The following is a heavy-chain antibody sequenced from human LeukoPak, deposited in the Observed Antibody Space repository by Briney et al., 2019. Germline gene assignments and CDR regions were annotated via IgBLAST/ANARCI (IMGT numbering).Heavy chain of an antibody. CDR2: ISSSGSTI. V-gene: IGHV3-48*03. J-gene: IGHJ4*02. CDR1: GFTFSSCE. CDR3: AKDVAGMATPSFDY. D-gene: IGHD5-24*01. Sequence: PGGSLRLSCAASGFTFSSCEMNWVRQAPGKGLEWVSYISSSGSTIYYADSVKGRFTISRDNSKNTLYLQMNSLRAEDTAVYYCAKDVAGMATPSFDYWGQGTLVTVSS.